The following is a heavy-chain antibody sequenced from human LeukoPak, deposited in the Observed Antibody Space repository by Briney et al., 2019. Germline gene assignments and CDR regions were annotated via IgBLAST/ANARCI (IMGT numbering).Heavy chain of an antibody. Sequence: GESLKISCKGSGYSFTSYWIGWVRQMPGKGLEWRGIIYPGDSDTRYSPSFQGQVTISADKSISTAYLQWSSLKASDTAMYYCATYYYDSSGYATLGYWGQGTLVTVSS. CDR2: IYPGDSDT. V-gene: IGHV5-51*01. CDR1: GYSFTSYW. CDR3: ATYYYDSSGYATLGY. D-gene: IGHD3-22*01. J-gene: IGHJ4*02.